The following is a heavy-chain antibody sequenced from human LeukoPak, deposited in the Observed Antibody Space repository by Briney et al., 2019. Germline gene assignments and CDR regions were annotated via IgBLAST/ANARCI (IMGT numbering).Heavy chain of an antibody. CDR3: ARQKYSSGWYTYFDY. CDR2: IYPGDSDT. Sequence: GESLKISCKGSGYSFTSYWIGWVRQMPWKGLEWMGIIYPGDSDTRYSPSFQGQVTISADKSISTAYLQWSSLKASDTAMYYCARQKYSSGWYTYFDYWGQGTLVTVSS. V-gene: IGHV5-51*01. D-gene: IGHD6-19*01. CDR1: GYSFTSYW. J-gene: IGHJ4*02.